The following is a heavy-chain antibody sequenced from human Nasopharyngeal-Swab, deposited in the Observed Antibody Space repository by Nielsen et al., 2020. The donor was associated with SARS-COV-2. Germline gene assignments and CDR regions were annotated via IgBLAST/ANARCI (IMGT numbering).Heavy chain of an antibody. D-gene: IGHD3-10*01. CDR3: ARGGSSLGANLEDP. V-gene: IGHV1-8*01. CDR2: MTPNSGNT. CDR1: GYTFINHD. Sequence: ASVKVSCKASGYTFINHDINWVRQSTGQGLEWMGWMTPNSGNTGYAQKFQGRVTMTRNTSTRTAYLELRSLGSEDTAVYYCARGGSSLGANLEDPWGQGTLVIVSS. J-gene: IGHJ5*02.